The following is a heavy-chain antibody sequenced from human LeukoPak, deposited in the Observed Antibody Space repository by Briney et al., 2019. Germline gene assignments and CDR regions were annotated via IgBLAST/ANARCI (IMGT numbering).Heavy chain of an antibody. Sequence: GGSLRLSCTVSGFTFSGYWMHWVRQAPGKGLVWVSRMNSDGSDMSYADSVKGRFTISRDNAKNAVYLQMNSLRVEDTAVYYCARDSRWYNGRYYDEGIDYWGQGTLVTVSS. J-gene: IGHJ4*02. D-gene: IGHD1-26*01. CDR2: MNSDGSDM. CDR1: GFTFSGYW. V-gene: IGHV3-74*01. CDR3: ARDSRWYNGRYYDEGIDY.